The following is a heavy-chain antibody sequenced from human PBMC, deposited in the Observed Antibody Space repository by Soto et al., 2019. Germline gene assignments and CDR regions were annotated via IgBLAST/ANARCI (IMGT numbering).Heavy chain of an antibody. CDR3: ARGRSAVATERDSWFDP. Sequence: QVQLVESGGGVVQPGGSLRLSCAASGFTFSTYAMHWVRQAPGKGLEWVAATSYGGISKYYADSVKGRFTISRDSSRNTLYLQMNSMRAEDTAVYYCARGRSAVATERDSWFDPWGQGTLVTVSS. D-gene: IGHD6-19*01. CDR2: TSYGGISK. V-gene: IGHV3-30-3*01. J-gene: IGHJ5*02. CDR1: GFTFSTYA.